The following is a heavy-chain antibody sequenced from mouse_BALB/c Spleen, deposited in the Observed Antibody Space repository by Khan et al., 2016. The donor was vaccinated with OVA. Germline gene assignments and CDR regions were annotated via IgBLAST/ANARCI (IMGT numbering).Heavy chain of an antibody. Sequence: EVQLQESGPELMKPGASVKISCKASGYSFTTYYIHWVKQSHGKSLEWIGYIDPFNGSTTYNQKFKGKATLTVDKSSSTAYMHLSSLISEDSAVFNCARERTRGGFDYWGQGTMVTVSA. D-gene: IGHD3-3*01. CDR3: ARERTRGGFDY. J-gene: IGHJ3*01. V-gene: IGHV1S135*01. CDR1: GYSFTTYY. CDR2: IDPFNGST.